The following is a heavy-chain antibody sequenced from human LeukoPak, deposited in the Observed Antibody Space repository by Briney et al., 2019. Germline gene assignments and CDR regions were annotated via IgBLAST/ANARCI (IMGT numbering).Heavy chain of an antibody. CDR1: GFTFDDYA. J-gene: IGHJ4*02. CDR3: AKDVPAAGRGTRRFDH. D-gene: IGHD6-13*01. Sequence: GRSLRLSCAASGFTFDDYAMHWVRHAPGKGLEWVAGMSWNSGSIGYAESVKGRVTISRDNAKSSLYLQMNRLRAEDTAVYYCAKDVPAAGRGTRRFDHWGQGTIVTVSP. V-gene: IGHV3-9*01. CDR2: MSWNSGSI.